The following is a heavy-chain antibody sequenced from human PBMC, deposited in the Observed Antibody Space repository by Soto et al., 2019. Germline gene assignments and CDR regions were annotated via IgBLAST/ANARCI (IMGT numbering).Heavy chain of an antibody. Sequence: ASVKVSCKASGYTFTTYDISWVRQAPGQGLEWMGWISPYNGNTNYAQKFQDRVTMTTDTSTSTAYMEVRSLRSDDTAVYYCARILTTDWYFDLWGRGTLVTVSS. CDR1: GYTFTTYD. V-gene: IGHV1-18*01. J-gene: IGHJ2*01. CDR2: ISPYNGNT. D-gene: IGHD4-17*01. CDR3: ARILTTDWYFDL.